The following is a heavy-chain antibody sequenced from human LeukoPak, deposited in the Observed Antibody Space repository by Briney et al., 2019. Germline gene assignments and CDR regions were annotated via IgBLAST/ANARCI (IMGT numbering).Heavy chain of an antibody. Sequence: SETLSLTCTVSGYSISSGYYWGWIRQPPGKGLEWIGSVYYSGSTYYNPSLKSRVTISVDTSKNQFSLKLSSVTAADTAVYYCARGTVNCSSTSCRWNTFDIWGQGTMVTVSS. J-gene: IGHJ3*02. V-gene: IGHV4-38-2*02. D-gene: IGHD2-2*01. CDR1: GYSISSGYY. CDR2: VYYSGST. CDR3: ARGTVNCSSTSCRWNTFDI.